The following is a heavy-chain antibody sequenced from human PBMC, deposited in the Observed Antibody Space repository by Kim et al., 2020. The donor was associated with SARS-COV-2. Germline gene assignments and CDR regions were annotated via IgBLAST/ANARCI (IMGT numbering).Heavy chain of an antibody. CDR1: GGSISSYY. CDR3: ARGMYYYDSSGGTGDWYFDL. CDR2: IYYSGST. Sequence: SETLSLTCTVSGGSISSYYWSWIRQPPGKGLEWIGYIYYSGSTNYNPSLKSRVTISVDTSKNQFSLKLSSVTAADTAVYYCARGMYYYDSSGGTGDWYFDLWGRGTLVTVSS. V-gene: IGHV4-59*01. J-gene: IGHJ2*01. D-gene: IGHD3-22*01.